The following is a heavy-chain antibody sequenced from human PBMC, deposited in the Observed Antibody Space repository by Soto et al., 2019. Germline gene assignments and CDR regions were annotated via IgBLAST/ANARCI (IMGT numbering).Heavy chain of an antibody. CDR3: AMDFCDATTEDYDIRSGFDAFDI. CDR1: GYTFTSYG. D-gene: IGHD3-3*01. V-gene: IGHV1-18*01. Sequence: GASVKVSCKASGYTFTSYGISWVRQAPGQGLEWMGWISAYNGNTNYAQKLQGRVTMTTDTSTSTAYMELRSLRSDDTAVYYCAMDFCDATTEDYDIRSGFDAFDIWGQGTMVTVSS. CDR2: ISAYNGNT. J-gene: IGHJ3*02.